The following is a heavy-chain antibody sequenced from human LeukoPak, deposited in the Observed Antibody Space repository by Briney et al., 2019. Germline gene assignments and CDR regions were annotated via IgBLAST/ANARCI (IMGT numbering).Heavy chain of an antibody. J-gene: IGHJ4*02. CDR3: TKDSVAMVTTSDY. Sequence: PGGSLRLSCAASGFTFHDYAMHWVRQAPGKGLEWVSGISRNSGIIGYADSVKGRFTTSRDNAKNSLYLQMNSLRPEDTALYYCTKDSVAMVTTSDYWGQGTLVTVSS. CDR1: GFTFHDYA. CDR2: ISRNSGII. D-gene: IGHD5-18*01. V-gene: IGHV3-9*01.